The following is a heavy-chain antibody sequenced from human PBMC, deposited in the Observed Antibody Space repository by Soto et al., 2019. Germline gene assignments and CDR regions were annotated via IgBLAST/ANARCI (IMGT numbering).Heavy chain of an antibody. CDR1: GYSFTSYA. CDR2: ISPGNGNT. Sequence: ASVKVSCKASGYSFTSYAIHWLRQAPGQRPEWMGWISPGNGNTKYSENFQGRVTITRDTSASTAYMDLSSLRSEDTAVYYCTRTSFGVVTYGFDIWGQGTMVTVS. CDR3: TRTSFGVVTYGFDI. V-gene: IGHV1-3*01. J-gene: IGHJ3*02. D-gene: IGHD3-3*01.